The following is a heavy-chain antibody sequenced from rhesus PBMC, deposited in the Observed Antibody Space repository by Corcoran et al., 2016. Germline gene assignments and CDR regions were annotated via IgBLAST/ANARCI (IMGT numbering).Heavy chain of an antibody. CDR3: ARDSSGYCSGGVCYGFDY. J-gene: IGHJ4*01. CDR1: GGSISGYYY. CDR2: IYGNRSST. Sequence: QVQLQQWGEGLVKPSETLSLTCAVYGGSISGYYYWSWIRQPPGKGLEWIGYIYGNRSSTNYNPSLKNRFTISKDPSKNQFSLKLSSVTAAYTAVYYCARDSSGYCSGGVCYGFDYWGQGVLVTVSS. D-gene: IGHD2-8*01. V-gene: IGHV4-73*01.